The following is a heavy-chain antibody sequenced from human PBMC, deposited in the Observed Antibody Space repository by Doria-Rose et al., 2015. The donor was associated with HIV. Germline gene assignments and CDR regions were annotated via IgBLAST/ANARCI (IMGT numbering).Heavy chain of an antibody. CDR3: ASLYSSSPYYFDY. Sequence: VLVKPSQTLSLTCTVSGGSISSGSYYWSWIRQPAGKGLEWIGRIYIRGSTNYNPSLKIRVTISIDTSKNQFSLKLRSVTAADTAVYYCASLYSSSPYYFDYWGQGTLVTVSS. CDR2: IYIRGST. D-gene: IGHD6-13*01. V-gene: IGHV4-61*02. J-gene: IGHJ4*02. CDR1: GGSISSGSYY.